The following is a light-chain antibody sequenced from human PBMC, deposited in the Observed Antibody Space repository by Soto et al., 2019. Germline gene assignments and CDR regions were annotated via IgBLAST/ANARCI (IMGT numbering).Light chain of an antibody. V-gene: IGKV3-15*01. CDR1: QSVSST. J-gene: IGKJ1*01. CDR3: QQYNNWPRT. Sequence: EIVMKQSPATLSVSPGERATLSCRASQSVSSTLAWYQQKPGQAPRLLIYDASTRATGIPARFSGSGSGTEFTLTISSLQSADFAVYYCQQYNNWPRTFGLGTKVDIK. CDR2: DAS.